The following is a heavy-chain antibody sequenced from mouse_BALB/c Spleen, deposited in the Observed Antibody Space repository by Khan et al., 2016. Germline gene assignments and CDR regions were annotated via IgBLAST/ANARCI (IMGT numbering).Heavy chain of an antibody. CDR3: ASYYGNYDY. Sequence: QVRLQQSGAELAKPGASVKMSCKASGYTFTSYWMHWVKQRPGQGLEWIGYINPSTGYTDYNQTFKDKATLTADKSSSTAYMQLSSLTSEDSAVFYSASYYGNYDYWGQGTLVTVAA. V-gene: IGHV1-7*01. CDR1: GYTFTSYW. CDR2: INPSTGYT. J-gene: IGHJ3*01. D-gene: IGHD2-1*01.